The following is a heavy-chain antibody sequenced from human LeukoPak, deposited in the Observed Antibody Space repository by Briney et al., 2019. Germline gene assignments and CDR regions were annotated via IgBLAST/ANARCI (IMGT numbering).Heavy chain of an antibody. CDR3: ARDMTTVSGPDY. Sequence: GGSLRLSCAASGFTFSDYNINWIRQAPGKGLEWVSSISTSSGAIYYADSVKGRFTISRDNTKNSLFLQMNSLRAEDTAVYYCARDMTTVSGPDYWGQGTLVTVSS. J-gene: IGHJ4*02. D-gene: IGHD4-17*01. CDR1: GFTFSDYN. CDR2: ISTSSGAI. V-gene: IGHV3-11*04.